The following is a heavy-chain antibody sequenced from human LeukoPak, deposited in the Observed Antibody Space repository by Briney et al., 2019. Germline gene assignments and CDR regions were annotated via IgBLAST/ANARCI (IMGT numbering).Heavy chain of an antibody. V-gene: IGHV3-20*04. D-gene: IGHD2-21*02. J-gene: IGHJ4*02. CDR2: INWNGGST. CDR3: ARDYCGGDCYLFDY. Sequence: GGSLRLSCAVCGFTFDDYGVSWVRQAPGKGLEWVSGINWNGGSTGYADSVKGRFTISRDNAKKSVYLKMNSLRDEDTALYYCARDYCGGDCYLFDYWGQGTLVTVSS. CDR1: GFTFDDYG.